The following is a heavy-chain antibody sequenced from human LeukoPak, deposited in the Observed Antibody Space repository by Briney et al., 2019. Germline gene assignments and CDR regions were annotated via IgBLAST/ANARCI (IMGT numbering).Heavy chain of an antibody. Sequence: PGGSLRLSRAASGFTFSSYAMSWVPQAPGKGLEWVSGISSGGGTTYYADSVKGRFTISRDNSINTLYLQVNSLRAEDTAVYYCTKDLRAAAPYYFDYWGQGALVTVSP. J-gene: IGHJ4*02. CDR2: ISSGGGTT. V-gene: IGHV3-23*01. CDR3: TKDLRAAAPYYFDY. CDR1: GFTFSSYA. D-gene: IGHD6-13*01.